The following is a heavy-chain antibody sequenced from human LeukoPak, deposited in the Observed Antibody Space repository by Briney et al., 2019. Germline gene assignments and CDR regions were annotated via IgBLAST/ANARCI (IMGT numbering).Heavy chain of an antibody. CDR1: EFTFNAYW. Sequence: PGGSLRLSCAASEFTFNAYWMHWFRQAPGKGLVWVSRINDDGSTTDYADSVKGRFTISRDNAKNTLFLQMNSLRAEDTAVYYCASSGHPFGDYWGQGTLLTVSS. J-gene: IGHJ4*02. CDR2: INDDGSTT. D-gene: IGHD2-15*01. CDR3: ASSGHPFGDY. V-gene: IGHV3-74*01.